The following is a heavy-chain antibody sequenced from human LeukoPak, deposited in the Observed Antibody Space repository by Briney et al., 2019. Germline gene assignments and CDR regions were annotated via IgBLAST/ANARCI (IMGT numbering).Heavy chain of an antibody. Sequence: PGGSLRLSCAASGFTFSSYGMHWVRQAPGKGLEWVAVIWYDGSNKYYADSVKGRFTISRDNSKNTLYLQMNSLRAEDTAVYYCARDYYLKNWFDPWGQGTLVTVSS. CDR2: IWYDGSNK. J-gene: IGHJ5*02. CDR3: ARDYYLKNWFDP. D-gene: IGHD1-26*01. V-gene: IGHV3-33*01. CDR1: GFTFSSYG.